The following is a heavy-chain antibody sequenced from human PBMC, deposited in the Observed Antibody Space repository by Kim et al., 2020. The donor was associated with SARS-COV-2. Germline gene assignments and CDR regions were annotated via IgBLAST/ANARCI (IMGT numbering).Heavy chain of an antibody. D-gene: IGHD2-2*01. CDR2: ISAYNGNT. J-gene: IGHJ4*02. CDR1: GYTFTSYG. V-gene: IGHV1-18*04. Sequence: ASVKVSCKASGYTFTSYGISWVRQAPGQGLEWMGWISAYNGNTNYAQKLQGRVTMTTDTSTSTAYMELRSLRSDDTAVYYCARNQVYCSSTSCYEESFDYWGQGTLVTVSS. CDR3: ARNQVYCSSTSCYEESFDY.